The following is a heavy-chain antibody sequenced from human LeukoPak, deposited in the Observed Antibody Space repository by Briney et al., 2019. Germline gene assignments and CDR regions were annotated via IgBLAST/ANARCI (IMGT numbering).Heavy chain of an antibody. V-gene: IGHV3-21*05. J-gene: IGHJ4*02. D-gene: IGHD2-2*01. CDR1: GFTFSNYA. CDR3: ARDTFQPGLIDC. CDR2: INDVSGDI. Sequence: GGSLRLSCEASGFTFSNYAMNWVRQAPGKGLEWVSYINDVSGDIHYADSVKGRFTISRDNAKNTLYLQMNSLRAEDTAVYYCARDTFQPGLIDCWGQGTLVTVSS.